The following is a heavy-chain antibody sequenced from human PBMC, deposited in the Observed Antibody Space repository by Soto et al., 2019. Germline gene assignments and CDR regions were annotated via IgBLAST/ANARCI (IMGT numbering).Heavy chain of an antibody. CDR3: AHGSSIVGAPAFDY. D-gene: IGHD1-26*01. CDR1: GFSLSTSGVG. CDR2: FYWDDDR. J-gene: IGHJ4*02. Sequence: QITLKESGPTLVKPTQTLTLTCTFSGFSLSTSGVGVGWVRQPPGKALEWLKIFYWDDDRRYNPSLRNRLTFTKDTSKNQVVLTMTNMDHVDTARYYCAHGSSIVGAPAFDYWGQGILVHGSS. V-gene: IGHV2-5*02.